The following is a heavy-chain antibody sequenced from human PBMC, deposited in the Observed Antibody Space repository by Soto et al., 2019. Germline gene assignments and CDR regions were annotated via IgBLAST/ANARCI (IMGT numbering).Heavy chain of an antibody. CDR2: IYHSGST. J-gene: IGHJ4*02. V-gene: IGHV4-4*02. Sequence: SETLSLTCAVSGGSISSSNWWSWVRQPPGKGLEWIGEIYHSGSTNYNPSLKSRVTISVDKSKNQFSLKLSSVTAADTAVYYCARAGRSDFWSGWKLYYFDYWGQGTLVTVSS. D-gene: IGHD3-3*01. CDR3: ARAGRSDFWSGWKLYYFDY. CDR1: GGSISSSNW.